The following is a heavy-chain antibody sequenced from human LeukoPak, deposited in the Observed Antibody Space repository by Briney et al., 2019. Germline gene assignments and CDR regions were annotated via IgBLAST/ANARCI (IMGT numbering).Heavy chain of an antibody. D-gene: IGHD3-16*01. CDR3: ARDARFGWDYFDS. CDR2: IFYGGGT. CDR1: GDSFSDHY. V-gene: IGHV4-59*11. J-gene: IGHJ4*02. Sequence: SETLSLTCTVSGDSFSDHYWSWIRQPPGKGLEWIGYIFYGGGTNYNPSLQSRVTISIDTSKNRFSLRLSSVTAADTAVYYCARDARFGWDYFDSWAREPWSSSPQ.